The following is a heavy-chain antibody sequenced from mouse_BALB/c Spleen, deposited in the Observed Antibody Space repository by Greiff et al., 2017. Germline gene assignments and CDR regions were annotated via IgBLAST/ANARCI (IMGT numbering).Heavy chain of an antibody. Sequence: EVKLMESGGGLVKPGGSLKLSCAASGFTFSSYAMSWVRQTPEKRLEWVASISSGGSTYYPDSVKGRFTISRDNARNILYLQMSSLRSEDTAMYYCARGRGIYYALFDYWGQGTTLTVSS. CDR3: ARGRGIYYALFDY. D-gene: IGHD2-1*01. J-gene: IGHJ2*01. V-gene: IGHV5-6-5*01. CDR1: GFTFSSYA. CDR2: ISSGGST.